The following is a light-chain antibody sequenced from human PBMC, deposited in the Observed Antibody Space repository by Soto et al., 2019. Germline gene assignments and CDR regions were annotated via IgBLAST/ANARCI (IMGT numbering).Light chain of an antibody. CDR2: SAS. V-gene: IGKV1-39*01. CDR1: QSITRY. Sequence: DSQVTQSPSSLSASVGDRVTITCRTSQSITRYLNWYQQKPGKAPKLLIYSASTLQSGVPSRFSGSGSGTVFTLTISSLQPEDFATYYCQQSYSTPPLSFGGGTKVEIK. CDR3: QQSYSTPPLS. J-gene: IGKJ4*01.